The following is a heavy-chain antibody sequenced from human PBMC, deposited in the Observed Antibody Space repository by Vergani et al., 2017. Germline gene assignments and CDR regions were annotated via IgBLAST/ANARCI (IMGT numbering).Heavy chain of an antibody. CDR3: AGDCTSGGCQDNYGMDV. CDR2: ISGPGLST. Sequence: EVHLLESGGGLVQSGGSLRLSCAASGFTFSNSAVSWVRQAPGRGLAWVSSISGPGLSTYYADSVKGRFSISRDNSKNTVFLQMHSLRAEDTAIYYCAGDCTSGGCQDNYGMDVWGQGATVTVSS. J-gene: IGHJ6*02. V-gene: IGHV3-23*01. D-gene: IGHD2-8*01. CDR1: GFTFSNSA.